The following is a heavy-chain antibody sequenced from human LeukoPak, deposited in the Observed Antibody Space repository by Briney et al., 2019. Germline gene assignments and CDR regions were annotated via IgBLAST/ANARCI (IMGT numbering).Heavy chain of an antibody. CDR3: AREGIGSLHY. CDR1: GFTFSSYG. D-gene: IGHD3-10*01. CDR2: ISSSGSTI. V-gene: IGHV3-48*04. Sequence: QAGGSLRLSCAASGFTFSSYGMHWVRQAPGKGLEWVSYISSSGSTIYYADSVKGRFTISRDNAKNSLYLQMNSLRAEDTAVYYCAREGIGSLHYWGQGTLVTVSS. J-gene: IGHJ4*02.